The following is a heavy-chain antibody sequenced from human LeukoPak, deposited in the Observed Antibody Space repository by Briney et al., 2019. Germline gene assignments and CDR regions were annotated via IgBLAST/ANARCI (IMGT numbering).Heavy chain of an antibody. CDR2: IYTSGST. CDR1: GGSISSYY. J-gene: IGHJ5*02. CDR3: ARDSYSSSWYRFDP. V-gene: IGHV4-4*07. Sequence: SETLSLTCTVSGGSISSYYWSRIRQPAGKGLEWIGRIYTSGSTNYNPSLKSRVTMSVDTSKNQFSLKLSSVTAADTAVYYCARDSYSSSWYRFDPWGQGTLVTVSS. D-gene: IGHD6-13*01.